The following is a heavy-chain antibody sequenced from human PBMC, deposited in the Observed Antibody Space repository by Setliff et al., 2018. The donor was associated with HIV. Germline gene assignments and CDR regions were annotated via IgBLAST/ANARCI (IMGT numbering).Heavy chain of an antibody. J-gene: IGHJ4*02. Sequence: PSETLSLTCTVSGGSMSTYYWSWIRQPPGKGLEWIGYVFYNGDTAYNPSLKSRLTISVDTSKNQFSLRLSSVTAADTAVYYCARGSFIGDYYYFDYWGQGTLVTVSS. D-gene: IGHD3-10*01. CDR1: GGSMSTYY. V-gene: IGHV4-59*08. CDR2: VFYNGDT. CDR3: ARGSFIGDYYYFDY.